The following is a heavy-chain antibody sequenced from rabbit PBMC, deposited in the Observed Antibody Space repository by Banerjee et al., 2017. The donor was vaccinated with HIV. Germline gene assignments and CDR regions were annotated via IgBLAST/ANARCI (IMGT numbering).Heavy chain of an antibody. V-gene: IGHV1S40*01. CDR2: IYAGNNGSP. CDR1: GFSFSSSYY. J-gene: IGHJ4*01. D-gene: IGHD1-1*01. Sequence: QSLEESGGGLVKPEGSLTLTCKASGFSFSSSYYMCWVRQAPGKGLEWIGCIYAGNNGSPYYASWAKGRFTISKTSSTTVTLQMTSLTAADTATYFCARDLSGVIGWNLNLWGPGTLVTVS. CDR3: ARDLSGVIGWNLNL.